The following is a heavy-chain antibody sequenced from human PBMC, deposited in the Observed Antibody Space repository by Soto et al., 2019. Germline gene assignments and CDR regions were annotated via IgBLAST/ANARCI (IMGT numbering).Heavy chain of an antibody. J-gene: IGHJ4*02. CDR1: GYTFTSYG. V-gene: IGHV1-18*04. D-gene: IGHD3-10*01. Sequence: ASVKVSCKASGYTFTSYGISWVRQAPGQGLEWMGWISAYNGNTNYAQKLQGRVTMTTDTSTSTAYLELRSLRSDDTAVYYCAREVYYGSGSHNYFDYWGQGTLVTVSS. CDR3: AREVYYGSGSHNYFDY. CDR2: ISAYNGNT.